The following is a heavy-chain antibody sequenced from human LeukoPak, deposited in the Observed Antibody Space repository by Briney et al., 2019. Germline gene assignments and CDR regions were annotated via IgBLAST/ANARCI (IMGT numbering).Heavy chain of an antibody. D-gene: IGHD3-10*01. CDR1: GYTFTSYA. Sequence: ASVKVSCKASGYTFTSYAMNWVRQAPGQGLEWMGWINTNTGNPTYAQGFTGRFVFSLDTSVSTAYLQISSLKAEDTAVYYCAREGPMVDYYYYYYMDVWGKGTTVTVSS. V-gene: IGHV7-4-1*02. CDR3: AREGPMVDYYYYYYMDV. J-gene: IGHJ6*03. CDR2: INTNTGNP.